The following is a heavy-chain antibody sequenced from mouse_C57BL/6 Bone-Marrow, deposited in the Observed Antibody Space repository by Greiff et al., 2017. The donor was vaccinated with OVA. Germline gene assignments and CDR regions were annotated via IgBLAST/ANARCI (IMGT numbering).Heavy chain of an antibody. CDR1: GFNIKDDY. CDR3: TTLGYFDY. Sequence: EVHLVESGAELVRPGASVKLSCTASGFNIKDDYMHWVKQRPEQGLEWIGWIDPENGDTEYASKFQGKATITADTSSNTAYLQLSSLTSEDTAVYYCTTLGYFDYWGQGTTLTVSS. J-gene: IGHJ2*01. V-gene: IGHV14-4*01. CDR2: IDPENGDT.